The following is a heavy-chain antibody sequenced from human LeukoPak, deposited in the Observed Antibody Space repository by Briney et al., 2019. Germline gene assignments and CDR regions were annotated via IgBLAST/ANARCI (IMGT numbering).Heavy chain of an antibody. CDR1: GGSVSSYY. V-gene: IGHV4-59*08. J-gene: IGHJ4*02. CDR2: IHNSGRT. D-gene: IGHD1-14*01. Sequence: SETLSLTCSVSGGSVSSYYWSWIRQSPGKGLEWIGYIHNSGRTNYNPSLNSRVTGFVDTSKNQVSLRLSSVTAADTAVYYCARHGTISSESYFDHWGQGALVTVSS. CDR3: ARHGTISSESYFDH.